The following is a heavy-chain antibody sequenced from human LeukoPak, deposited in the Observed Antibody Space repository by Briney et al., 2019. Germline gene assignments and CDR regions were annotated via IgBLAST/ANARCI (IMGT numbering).Heavy chain of an antibody. V-gene: IGHV4-34*01. CDR3: ARGSPSYYDILTGRAFDI. J-gene: IGHJ3*02. D-gene: IGHD3-9*01. CDR2: INHSGST. Sequence: PSETLSLTCAVYGGSFSGYYWSWIRQPPGKGLEWIGEINHSGSTNYNPSLKSRVTISVDTSKNQFSLKLSSVTAADTAVYYCARGSPSYYDILTGRAFDIWGQGTMVTVSS. CDR1: GGSFSGYY.